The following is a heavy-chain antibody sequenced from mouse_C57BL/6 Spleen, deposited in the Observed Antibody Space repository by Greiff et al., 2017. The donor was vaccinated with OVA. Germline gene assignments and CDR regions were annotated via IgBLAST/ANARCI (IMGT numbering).Heavy chain of an antibody. CDR3: ARNRAQGGGYYYAMDY. D-gene: IGHD3-2*02. CDR2: IYPSDSET. CDR1: GYTFTSYW. J-gene: IGHJ4*01. V-gene: IGHV1-61*01. Sequence: QVQLKQPGAELVRPGSSVKLSCKASGYTFTSYWMDWVKQRPGQGLEWIGNIYPSDSETHYNQKFKDKATLTVDKSSSTAYMQLSSLTSEDSAVYYCARNRAQGGGYYYAMDYWGQGTSVTVSS.